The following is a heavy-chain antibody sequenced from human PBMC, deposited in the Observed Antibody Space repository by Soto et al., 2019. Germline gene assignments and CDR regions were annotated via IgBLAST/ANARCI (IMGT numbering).Heavy chain of an antibody. CDR1: GGPFSGYY. Sequence: PSETLSLTCAVYGGPFSGYYWSWIRQPPGKGLEWIGEINHSGSTNYNPSLKSRVTISVDTSKNQFSLKLSSVTAADTAVYYCARRDYGGNRRWFDPWGQGTLVTVSS. V-gene: IGHV4-34*01. CDR2: INHSGST. D-gene: IGHD4-17*01. CDR3: ARRDYGGNRRWFDP. J-gene: IGHJ5*02.